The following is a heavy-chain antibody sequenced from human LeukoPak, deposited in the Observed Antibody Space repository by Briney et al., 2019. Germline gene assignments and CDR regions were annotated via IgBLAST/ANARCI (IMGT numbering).Heavy chain of an antibody. V-gene: IGHV1-18*04. CDR1: GYTFTSNG. CDR3: ARGTDYGDYGGYYYGMDV. Sequence: ASVKVSCKASGYTFTSNGISWVRQAPGQGLECMGWISAYNGNTNYAQKLQGRVTMTTDTSTSTAYMELRSLRSDDTAVYYCARGTDYGDYGGYYYGMDVWGKGTTVTVSS. D-gene: IGHD4-17*01. J-gene: IGHJ6*04. CDR2: ISAYNGNT.